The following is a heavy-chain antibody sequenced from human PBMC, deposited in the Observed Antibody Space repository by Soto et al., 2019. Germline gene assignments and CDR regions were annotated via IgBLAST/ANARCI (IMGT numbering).Heavy chain of an antibody. CDR3: ARAILGDYGDTYYFDY. CDR2: IYYSGST. J-gene: IGHJ4*02. D-gene: IGHD4-17*01. CDR1: GGSISSYY. Sequence: SETLSLTCTVSGGSISSYYWSWIRQPPGKGLEWIGYIYYSGSTNYNPSLKSRVTISVDTSKNQFSLKLSSVTAADTAVYYCARAILGDYGDTYYFDYWGQGTLVTVSS. V-gene: IGHV4-59*01.